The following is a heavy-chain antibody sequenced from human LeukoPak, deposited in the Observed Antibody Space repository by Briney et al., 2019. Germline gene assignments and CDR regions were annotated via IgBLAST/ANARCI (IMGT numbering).Heavy chain of an antibody. CDR1: GGSISSYY. J-gene: IGHJ5*02. Sequence: SETLSLTCSVSGGSISSYYWNWIRQSPGKGLEWIGYIYYSGNTNYNPSLKSRVTISVDTSKDQFSLKLSSVTAADTAVYYCAKNGGYYYGSGNWFGPWGQGTLVTVSS. D-gene: IGHD3-10*01. V-gene: IGHV4-59*01. CDR3: AKNGGYYYGSGNWFGP. CDR2: IYYSGNT.